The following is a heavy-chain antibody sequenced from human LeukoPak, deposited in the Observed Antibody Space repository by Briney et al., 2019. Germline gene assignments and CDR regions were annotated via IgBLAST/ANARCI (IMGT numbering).Heavy chain of an antibody. CDR1: GLTVISNY. Sequence: TGGSLRLSCAAPGLTVISNYMSWVRQAPGKGLEWVSSISSSSSYIYYADSVKGRFTISRDNARNSLYLQMNSLRAEDTAVYYCVRGKANYGSGSDVWGKGTTVTVSS. CDR2: ISSSSSYI. D-gene: IGHD3-10*01. CDR3: VRGKANYGSGSDV. V-gene: IGHV3-21*01. J-gene: IGHJ6*04.